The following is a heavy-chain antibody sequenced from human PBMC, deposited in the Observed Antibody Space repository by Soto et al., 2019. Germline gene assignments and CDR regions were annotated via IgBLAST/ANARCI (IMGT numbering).Heavy chain of an antibody. CDR3: ARHATYYDILSGYYFDY. V-gene: IGHV5-51*01. J-gene: IGHJ4*02. CDR1: GYSFTSYK. D-gene: IGHD3-9*01. Sequence: PRESLKISCKGSGYSFTSYKIAWVRQMPGKGLEWMGIIFPGGSDTRYSPSFQGQVTISADKSTSTAYLQCSSLKASDTAMYYCARHATYYDILSGYYFDYWGQGTLVTVSS. CDR2: IFPGGSDT.